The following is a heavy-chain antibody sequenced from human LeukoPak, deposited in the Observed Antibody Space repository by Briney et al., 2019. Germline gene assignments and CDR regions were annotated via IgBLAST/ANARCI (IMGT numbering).Heavy chain of an antibody. CDR2: IGTAGDT. V-gene: IGHV3-13*01. J-gene: IGHJ3*02. CDR1: GFTFSSYD. D-gene: IGHD3-22*01. CDR3: ARAGRYYDSSGYYYGAWAFDI. Sequence: PGGSLRLSCAASGFTFSSYDMHWVRLATGKGLEWVSAIGTAGDTYYPDSVKGRFTISRENAKNSLYLQMNSLRAGDTAVYYCARAGRYYDSSGYYYGAWAFDIWGQGTMVTVSS.